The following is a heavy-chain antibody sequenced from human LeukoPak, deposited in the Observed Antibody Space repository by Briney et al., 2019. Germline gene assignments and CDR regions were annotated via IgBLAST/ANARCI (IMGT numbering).Heavy chain of an antibody. CDR1: GFTFSSYS. J-gene: IGHJ3*02. CDR2: ISSSSSTI. CDR3: AREYSSGWWEVGAFDI. V-gene: IGHV3-48*04. D-gene: IGHD6-19*01. Sequence: GGSLRLSCAASGFTFSSYSMNWVRQAPGKGLEWVSYISSSSSTIYYADSVKGRFTISRDNAKNSLYLQMNSLRAEDTAVYYCAREYSSGWWEVGAFDIWGQGTMVTVSS.